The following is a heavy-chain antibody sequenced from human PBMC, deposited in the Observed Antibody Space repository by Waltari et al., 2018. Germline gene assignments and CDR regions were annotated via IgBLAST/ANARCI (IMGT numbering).Heavy chain of an antibody. V-gene: IGHV3-23*01. J-gene: IGHJ4*02. CDR1: GFTFSSYA. D-gene: IGHD2-2*01. CDR2: ISGSGGST. CDR3: AKVGGPQRIVVVPAAYLYYFDY. Sequence: EVQLLESGGGLVQPGGSLRLSCAASGFTFSSYAMSWVRQAPGKGLEWVSAISGSGGSTYYADSVKGRFTISRDNSKNTLYLQMNSLRAEDTAVYYCAKVGGPQRIVVVPAAYLYYFDYWGQGTLVTVSS.